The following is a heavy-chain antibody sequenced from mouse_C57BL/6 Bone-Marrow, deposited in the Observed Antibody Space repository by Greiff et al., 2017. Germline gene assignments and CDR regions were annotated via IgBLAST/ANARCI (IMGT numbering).Heavy chain of an antibody. CDR2: ISYSGST. V-gene: IGHV3-8*01. J-gene: IGHJ1*03. CDR1: GYSITSDY. CDR3: ARYGYYYGSSYEWYFDV. Sequence: EVKLMESGPGLAKPSQTLSLTCSVTGYSITSDYWNWIRKFPGNKLEYMGYISYSGSTYYNPSLKSRISITRDTSKNQYYLQLNSVTTEDTATYYCARYGYYYGSSYEWYFDVWGTGTTVTVSS. D-gene: IGHD1-1*01.